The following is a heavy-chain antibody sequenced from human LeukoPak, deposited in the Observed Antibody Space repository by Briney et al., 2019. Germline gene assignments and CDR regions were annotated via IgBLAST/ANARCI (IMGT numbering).Heavy chain of an antibody. CDR3: ARDQRSESYYPWGWFDP. CDR1: GFAFSTNY. Sequence: GGSLRLSCAASGFAFSTNYLSWVRQAQGKGLEWVSVIYSDGSTYYTDSVRGRFTISRDNSKNTLYLQMNSLRPEDTAVYYCARDQRSESYYPWGWFDPWGQGTLVTVSS. CDR2: IYSDGST. D-gene: IGHD1-26*01. V-gene: IGHV3-66*02. J-gene: IGHJ5*02.